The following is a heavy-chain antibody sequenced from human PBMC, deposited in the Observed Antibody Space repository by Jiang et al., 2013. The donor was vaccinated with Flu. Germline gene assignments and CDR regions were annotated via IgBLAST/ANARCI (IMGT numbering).Heavy chain of an antibody. CDR3: AKEGCSSTTCYSSSTARDY. Sequence: QLLESGGGLVQPGGSLRLSCAASGFTFSSYAMTWVRQAPGKGLEWVSTISGSGGSTYYADSVKGRFTISRDNSKNTLYPQMNSLRAEDTAVYYCAKEGCSSTTCYSSSTARDYWGQGTLVTVSS. CDR1: GFTFSSYA. J-gene: IGHJ4*02. D-gene: IGHD2-2*01. CDR2: ISGSGGST. V-gene: IGHV3-23*01.